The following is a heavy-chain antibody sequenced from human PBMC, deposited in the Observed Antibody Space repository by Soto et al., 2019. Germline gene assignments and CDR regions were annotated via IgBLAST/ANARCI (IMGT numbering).Heavy chain of an antibody. CDR3: AREAMIVVGQFDY. CDR1: GFTFSSYA. Sequence: PGGSLRLSCAASGFTFSSYAMHWVRQAPGKGLEWVAVISYDGSNKYYADSVKGRFTISRDNSKNTLYLQMNSLRAEDTAVYYCAREAMIVVGQFDYWGQGTLVTVSS. CDR2: ISYDGSNK. J-gene: IGHJ4*02. D-gene: IGHD3-22*01. V-gene: IGHV3-30-3*01.